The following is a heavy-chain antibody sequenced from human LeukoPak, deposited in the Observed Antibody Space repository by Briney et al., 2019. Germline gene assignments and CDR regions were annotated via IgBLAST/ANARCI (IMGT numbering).Heavy chain of an antibody. CDR3: ARRSGKIVGAPDAFDI. CDR1: GGSFSGYY. D-gene: IGHD1-26*01. V-gene: IGHV4-34*01. Sequence: SETLSLTCAVYGGSFSGYYWSWIRQPPGKGLEWIGEINHSGSTNYNPSLKSRVTISVDTSKNQFSLKLSSVTAADTAMYYCARRSGKIVGAPDAFDIWGQGTMVTVSS. J-gene: IGHJ3*02. CDR2: INHSGST.